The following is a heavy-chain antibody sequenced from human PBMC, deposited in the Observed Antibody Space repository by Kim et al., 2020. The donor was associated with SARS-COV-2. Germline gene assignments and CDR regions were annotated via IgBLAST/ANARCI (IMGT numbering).Heavy chain of an antibody. CDR2: ISSSGSTI. CDR3: ARDGRALGALHSYGPDY. CDR1: GFTFSSYE. J-gene: IGHJ4*02. Sequence: GGSLRLSCAASGFTFSSYEMNWVRQAPGKGLEWASYISSSGSTIYYADSVKGRFTISRDNAKNSLYLQMNSLRAGDTAVYYCARDGRALGALHSYGPDYWGQGTLVTVSS. V-gene: IGHV3-48*03. D-gene: IGHD5-18*01.